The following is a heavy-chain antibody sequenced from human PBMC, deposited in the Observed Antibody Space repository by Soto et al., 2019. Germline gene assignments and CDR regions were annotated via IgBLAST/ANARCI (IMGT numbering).Heavy chain of an antibody. V-gene: IGHV1-69*12. CDR1: GGTFSSNA. D-gene: IGHD5-18*01. CDR2: IIPIFGTA. Sequence: QVQLVQSGAEVKKPGSSVKVTCKASGGTFSSNAISWVRQAPGQGLEWMGGIIPIFGTAHYAQKFQGRVTITADDSTSTASMELSSLKSEDTAVDYYATGGRGYSCAPRFYFEFCGHGPLVTVSS. J-gene: IGHJ4*01. CDR3: ATGGRGYSCAPRFYFEF.